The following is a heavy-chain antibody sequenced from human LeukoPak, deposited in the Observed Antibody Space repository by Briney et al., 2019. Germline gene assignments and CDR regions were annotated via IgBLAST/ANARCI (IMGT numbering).Heavy chain of an antibody. D-gene: IGHD3-9*01. Sequence: WASVKVSCKASGGTFSSYAISWVRQAPGQGLEWMGGIIPIFGTANYAQKFQGRVTITADESTSTAYMELSSLRSEDTAVYYCARLNYDILTGYLYYYYGMDVWGQGTTVTVSS. CDR1: GGTFSSYA. J-gene: IGHJ6*02. V-gene: IGHV1-69*13. CDR2: IIPIFGTA. CDR3: ARLNYDILTGYLYYYYGMDV.